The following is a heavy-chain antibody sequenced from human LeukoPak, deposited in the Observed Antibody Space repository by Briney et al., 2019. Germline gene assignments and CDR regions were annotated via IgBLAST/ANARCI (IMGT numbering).Heavy chain of an antibody. CDR1: GFTFSSYS. J-gene: IGHJ4*02. CDR3: AKSGSLPAYFDY. Sequence: GGSLRLSCAASGFTFSSYSMNWVRQAPGKGLEWVSSISSSSSYIYYADSVKGRFTISRDNAKNSLYLQMNSLRAEDTAVYYCAKSGSLPAYFDYWGQGTLVTVSS. V-gene: IGHV3-21*04. CDR2: ISSSSSYI. D-gene: IGHD5-12*01.